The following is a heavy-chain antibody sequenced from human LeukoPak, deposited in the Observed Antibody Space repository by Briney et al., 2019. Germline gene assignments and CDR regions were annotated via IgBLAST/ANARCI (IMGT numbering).Heavy chain of an antibody. CDR1: GYTFTSYY. J-gene: IGHJ4*02. CDR3: ARAHPGYSSGWYGYFDY. CDR2: INPSGGST. D-gene: IGHD6-19*01. V-gene: IGHV1-46*01. Sequence: GASVNVSCKASGYTFTSYYMHWVRQAPGQGLEWMGIINPSGGSTSYAQKFQGRVTMTRDTSTSTVYMELSSLRSEDTAVYYCARAHPGYSSGWYGYFDYWGQGTLVTVSS.